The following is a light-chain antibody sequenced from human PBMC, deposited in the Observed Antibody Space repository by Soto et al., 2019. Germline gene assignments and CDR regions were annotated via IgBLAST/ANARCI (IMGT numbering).Light chain of an antibody. J-gene: IGLJ2*01. V-gene: IGLV3-1*01. CDR2: QDT. CDR3: QAWDSSTVV. Sequence: SYELTQPPSVSVSPGQTASITCSGHKLGDKYACWYQQKPGQSPVLIIYQDTKRPSGIPERFSGSNSGNTATLTISGTQAMDEADFYCQAWDSSTVVFGGGTKVTVL. CDR1: KLGDKY.